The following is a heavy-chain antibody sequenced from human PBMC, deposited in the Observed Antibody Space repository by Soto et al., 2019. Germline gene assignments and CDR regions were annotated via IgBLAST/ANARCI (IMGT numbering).Heavy chain of an antibody. V-gene: IGHV4-59*01. Sequence: SETLSLTCTVSGGSISSYYWSWIRQPPGKGLEWIGYIYYSGSTNYNPSLKSRVTISVDTSKNQFSLKLSSVTAADTAVYYCARELYDFWSGYCEGKGPGSYYYYYYYMDVWGKGTTVTVSS. J-gene: IGHJ6*03. CDR2: IYYSGST. D-gene: IGHD3-3*01. CDR3: ARELYDFWSGYCEGKGPGSYYYYYYYMDV. CDR1: GGSISSYY.